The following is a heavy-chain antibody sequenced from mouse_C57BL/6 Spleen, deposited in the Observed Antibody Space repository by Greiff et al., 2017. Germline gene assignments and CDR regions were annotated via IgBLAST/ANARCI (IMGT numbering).Heavy chain of an antibody. D-gene: IGHD1-1*01. J-gene: IGHJ3*01. Sequence: VQLKQSGAELVKPGASVKLSCTASGFNINDYYMHWVKQRTEQGLEWIGRIDPEDGETKYAPKFQGKATITADTSSNTAYLQLSSLTSEDTAVYYCASQRGYGSAPWFAYWGKGTLVTVSA. CDR2: IDPEDGET. CDR3: ASQRGYGSAPWFAY. CDR1: GFNINDYY. V-gene: IGHV14-2*01.